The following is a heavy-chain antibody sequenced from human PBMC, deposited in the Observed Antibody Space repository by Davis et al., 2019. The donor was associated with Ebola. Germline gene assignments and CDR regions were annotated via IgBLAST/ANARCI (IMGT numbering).Heavy chain of an antibody. CDR2: IYHSGST. CDR3: AGVRNWVDVWFDP. D-gene: IGHD7-27*01. V-gene: IGHV4-4*02. Sequence: MPSGTLSLTCAVSGGSISSSNWWTWVRQPPGKGPEWIGGIYHSGSTYYNPSLKSRVTISVEKSKNQFSLKLTSVTAADTGVYYCAGVRNWVDVWFDPWGQGTLVTVSS. CDR1: GGSISSSNW. J-gene: IGHJ5*02.